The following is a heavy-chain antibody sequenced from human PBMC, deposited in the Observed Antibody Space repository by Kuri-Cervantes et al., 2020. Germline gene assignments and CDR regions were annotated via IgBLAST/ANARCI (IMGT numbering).Heavy chain of an antibody. V-gene: IGHV1-2*04. Sequence: ASVKVSCKASGYTFTGYYMHWVRQAPGQGLEWMGWINPNSGGTNYAQKFQGWVTMTRDTSISTAYMELSRLRSDDTAVYYCARPNRPYSGSPGQFQHWGQGTLVTVSS. CDR2: INPNSGGT. D-gene: IGHD1-26*01. J-gene: IGHJ1*01. CDR1: GYTFTGYY. CDR3: ARPNRPYSGSPGQFQH.